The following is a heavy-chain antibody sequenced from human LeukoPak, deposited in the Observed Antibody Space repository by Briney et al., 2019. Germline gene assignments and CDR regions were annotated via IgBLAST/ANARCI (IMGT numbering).Heavy chain of an antibody. J-gene: IGHJ2*01. CDR3: ARHLTTTLSYGYPRYFDL. CDR2: IYYSGST. D-gene: IGHD1-14*01. V-gene: IGHV4-39*01. Sequence: PSETLSLTCTVSGGTISSSSYYWGWIRQPPGKGLEWIGSIYYSGSTYYNPSLKSRVTISVDTSKNQFSLKLSSVTAADTAVYYCARHLTTTLSYGYPRYFDLWGRGTLVTVSS. CDR1: GGTISSSSYY.